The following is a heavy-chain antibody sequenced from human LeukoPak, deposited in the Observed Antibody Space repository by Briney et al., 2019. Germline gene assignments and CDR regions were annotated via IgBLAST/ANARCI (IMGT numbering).Heavy chain of an antibody. CDR1: GGSMSSNF. V-gene: IGHV4-4*07. Sequence: SETLSLTCTVSGGSMSSNFWNWIRQPAGKGLEWIRRIYTTGSTNYNPSLESRVTMSVDTSKNQFSLKLTSVTAADTAVYYCTRDYDIWGQGTMVTVSS. CDR2: IYTTGST. J-gene: IGHJ3*02. CDR3: TRDYDI.